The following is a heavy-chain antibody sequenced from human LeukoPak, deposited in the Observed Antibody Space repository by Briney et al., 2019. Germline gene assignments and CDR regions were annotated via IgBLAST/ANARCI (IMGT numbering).Heavy chain of an antibody. Sequence: SETLSLTCTVSGGSISSSSYYWGWIRQPPGKGLEWIGSIYYSGSTDYNPSLKSQVTMSVDTSKSQFSLKVNSVTAADTAVYYCARRDRYSSGQFDHWGQGTLVTVSS. CDR3: ARRDRYSSGQFDH. CDR2: IYYSGST. J-gene: IGHJ4*02. V-gene: IGHV4-39*01. D-gene: IGHD5-18*01. CDR1: GGSISSSSYY.